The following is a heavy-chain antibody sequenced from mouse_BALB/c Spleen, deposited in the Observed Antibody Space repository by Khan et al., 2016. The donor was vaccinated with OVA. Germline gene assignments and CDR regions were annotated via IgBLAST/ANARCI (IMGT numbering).Heavy chain of an antibody. Sequence: QVQLKQSGPGLVAPSQSLSINCTVSGFTLISYGVHWVRQSPGKGLEWLGIIWAGGSTNYNSALMARLSISKDNSKSQVFLKMNSVQTDDTAMYYCARDDGNDVDAMDYWGPGTSVTVSS. V-gene: IGHV2-9*02. D-gene: IGHD2-2*01. J-gene: IGHJ4*01. CDR3: ARDDGNDVDAMDY. CDR1: GFTLISYG. CDR2: IWAGGST.